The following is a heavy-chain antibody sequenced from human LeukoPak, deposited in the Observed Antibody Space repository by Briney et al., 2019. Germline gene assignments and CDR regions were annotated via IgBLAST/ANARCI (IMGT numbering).Heavy chain of an antibody. J-gene: IGHJ4*02. V-gene: IGHV4-59*01. CDR3: ARWSLHSSGWYFDS. CDR1: GDSINSFY. Sequence: SETLSLTCTVSGDSINSFYWSWIRRPPGKGLEWIGYIYYSGSTNYNPSLKSRLTIAADTSKNQFSLRLNSVTAADTAVYYCARWSLHSSGWYFDSWGQGTLVTVSS. CDR2: IYYSGST. D-gene: IGHD3-22*01.